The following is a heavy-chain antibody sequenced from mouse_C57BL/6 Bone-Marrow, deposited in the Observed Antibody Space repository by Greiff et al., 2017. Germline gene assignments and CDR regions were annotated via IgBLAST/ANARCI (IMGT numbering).Heavy chain of an antibody. Sequence: QVQLQQPGAELVKPGASVKMSCKASGYTFTSYWITWVKQRPGQGLEWIGDIYPGSGSTNYNEKFKSKATLTVDTSSSTAYMQLSSLTSEDSAVYYCARASHYYGSSYYFDDWGQGTTLTVSS. CDR1: GYTFTSYW. CDR2: IYPGSGST. CDR3: ARASHYYGSSYYFDD. D-gene: IGHD1-1*01. J-gene: IGHJ2*01. V-gene: IGHV1-55*01.